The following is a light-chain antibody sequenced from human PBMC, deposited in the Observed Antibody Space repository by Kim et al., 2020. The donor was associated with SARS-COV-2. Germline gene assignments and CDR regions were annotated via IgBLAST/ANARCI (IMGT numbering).Light chain of an antibody. V-gene: IGKV3-20*01. Sequence: EIVLTQSPGTLSLSPGERATLSCRASQSVSSSYLAWYQQKPGQAPRLLIYGASSRATGIPDRFSASGSGTDFTLSISRLEPEDFAVYYCQQYGRSPLTFGGGTKVDIK. J-gene: IGKJ4*01. CDR1: QSVSSSY. CDR2: GAS. CDR3: QQYGRSPLT.